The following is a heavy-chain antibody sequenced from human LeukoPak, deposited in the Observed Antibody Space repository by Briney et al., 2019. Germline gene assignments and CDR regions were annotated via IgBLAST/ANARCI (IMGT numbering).Heavy chain of an antibody. CDR3: ARGASTVVTPDYYYYYMDV. CDR1: GGSFSGYY. D-gene: IGHD4-23*01. J-gene: IGHJ6*03. Sequence: PLETLSLTCAVYGGSFSGYYWSWIRQPPGKGLEWIGEINHSGSTNYNPSLKSRVTISVDTSKNQFSLKLSSVTAADTAVYYCARGASTVVTPDYYYYYMDVWGKGTTVTVSS. V-gene: IGHV4-34*01. CDR2: INHSGST.